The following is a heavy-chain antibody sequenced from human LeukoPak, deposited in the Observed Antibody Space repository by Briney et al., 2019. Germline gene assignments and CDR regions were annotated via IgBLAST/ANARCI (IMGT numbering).Heavy chain of an antibody. V-gene: IGHV3-21*01. CDR3: ARAGWLELPYAFDI. CDR2: ISSSSSYI. D-gene: IGHD1-7*01. Sequence: GGSLRLSCTASGFTFSTYWMSWVRQAPGKGLEWVSSISSSSSYIYYADSVKGRFTISRDNAKNSLYLQMNSLRAEDTAVYYCARAGWLELPYAFDIWGQGTMVTVSS. CDR1: GFTFSTYW. J-gene: IGHJ3*02.